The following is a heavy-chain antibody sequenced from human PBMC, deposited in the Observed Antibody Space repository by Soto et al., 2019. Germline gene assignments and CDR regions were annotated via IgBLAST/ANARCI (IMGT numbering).Heavy chain of an antibody. J-gene: IGHJ4*02. D-gene: IGHD4-17*01. CDR3: AKRDPYGDYVPSFDY. CDR1: GFTFSSYA. CDR2: ISGSGGST. Sequence: GGSLRLSCAASGFTFSSYAMSWVRQAPGKGLEWVSAISGSGGSTYYADSVKGRFTISRDNSKDTLYLQMNSLRAEDTAVYYCAKRDPYGDYVPSFDYWGQGTLVTVSS. V-gene: IGHV3-23*01.